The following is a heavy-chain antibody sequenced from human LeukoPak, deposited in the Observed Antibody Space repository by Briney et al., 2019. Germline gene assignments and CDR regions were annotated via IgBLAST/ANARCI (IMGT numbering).Heavy chain of an antibody. CDR2: MNPNSGNT. Sequence: ASVKVSCKASGYTFTSYDINWVRQATGQGLEWMGWMNPNSGNTGYAQKFQGRVTMTRNTSISTAFMELSSLRSEDTAVYYCARGYCTNGVCYPPTYWGQGTLVTVSS. CDR3: ARGYCTNGVCYPPTY. J-gene: IGHJ4*02. D-gene: IGHD2-8*01. CDR1: GYTFTSYD. V-gene: IGHV1-8*01.